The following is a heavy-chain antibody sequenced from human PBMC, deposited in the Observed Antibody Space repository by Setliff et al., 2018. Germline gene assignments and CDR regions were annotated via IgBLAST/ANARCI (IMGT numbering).Heavy chain of an antibody. Sequence: PGGSLRLSCAASGFDFKTHWMDWARQAPGKGLEWVANIKEDGSQRNYVDAVRGRFTISRDNAKNSLDLQMNSLRAEDTAVYYCAKHGAYNDSLTGYNFYYDMDVWGQGTTVTVS. CDR3: AKHGAYNDSLTGYNFYYDMDV. CDR1: GFDFKTHW. J-gene: IGHJ6*02. CDR2: IKEDGSQR. D-gene: IGHD3-9*01. V-gene: IGHV3-7*03.